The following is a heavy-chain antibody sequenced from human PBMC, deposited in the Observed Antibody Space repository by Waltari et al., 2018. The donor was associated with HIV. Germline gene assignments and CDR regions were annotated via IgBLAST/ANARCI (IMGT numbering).Heavy chain of an antibody. D-gene: IGHD6-19*01. V-gene: IGHV3-74*01. J-gene: IGHJ4*02. CDR1: GFTFSNYW. CDR2: LNGDESRV. Sequence: EVQLVESGGGLVQPGGSLRLSCVASGFTFSNYWMHWVRQGPGKGLVWVSRLNGDESRVLYADSVKGRFTSSRDNARNTLYLQMNSLRDEDTAVYYCARRHTSEGILDYWGQGTLVTVSS. CDR3: ARRHTSEGILDY.